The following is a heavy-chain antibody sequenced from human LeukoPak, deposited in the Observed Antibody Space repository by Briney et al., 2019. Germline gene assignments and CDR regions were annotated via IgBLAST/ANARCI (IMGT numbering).Heavy chain of an antibody. J-gene: IGHJ4*02. D-gene: IGHD6-19*01. V-gene: IGHV7-4-1*01. Sequence: ASVKVSCKASGYTLTGYYMHWVRQAPGQALQWMGWINTNTGDPTYAPDLKGRFFFSLDSSLTTTYLQISSLKADDTAVFYCVRARRGTVAGLDFWGQGTLVTVSS. CDR1: GYTLTGYY. CDR3: VRARRGTVAGLDF. CDR2: INTNTGDP.